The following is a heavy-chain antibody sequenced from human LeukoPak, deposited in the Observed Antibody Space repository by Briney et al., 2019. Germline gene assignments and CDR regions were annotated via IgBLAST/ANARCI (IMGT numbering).Heavy chain of an antibody. J-gene: IGHJ4*02. CDR2: IRSKADTYAT. CDR1: GFTFSDSA. Sequence: GGSLRLSCAASGFTFSDSAIHWVRQATGKGLEWVGRIRSKADTYATTYGASLKGRFTISRDDSRNRAYMQMSSLRTEDTAVYYCTREYSSGWPFDFWGQGTLVTVSS. CDR3: TREYSSGWPFDF. D-gene: IGHD6-19*01. V-gene: IGHV3-73*01.